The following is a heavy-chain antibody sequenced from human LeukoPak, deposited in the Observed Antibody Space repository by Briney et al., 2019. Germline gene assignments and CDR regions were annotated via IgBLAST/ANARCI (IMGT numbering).Heavy chain of an antibody. Sequence: GGSLRLSCAASGFTVSSNYMSWVRQAPGKGLEWVSVIYSGGSTYYADSVKGRFTISRDNSKNTLYLQMNSLRAEDTAVYYCARERYSSSSGYWGQGTLVTVSS. D-gene: IGHD6-6*01. CDR3: ARERYSSSSGY. CDR2: IYSGGST. V-gene: IGHV3-53*01. CDR1: GFTVSSNY. J-gene: IGHJ4*02.